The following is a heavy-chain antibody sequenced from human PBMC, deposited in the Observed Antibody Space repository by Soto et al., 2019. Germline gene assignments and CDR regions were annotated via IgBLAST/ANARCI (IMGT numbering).Heavy chain of an antibody. D-gene: IGHD2-2*02. CDR2: INAGNGNT. V-gene: IGHV1-3*01. CDR1: GYTFTSYA. J-gene: IGHJ6*02. Sequence: ASVQVSCKASGYTFTSYARHWVRQAPGQRLEWMGWINAGNGNTKYSQKFQGRVTITRDTSASTAYMELSSLRSEDTAVYYCARDLHCSSTSCHTYYYYYYGMDVWGQGTTVTVSS. CDR3: ARDLHCSSTSCHTYYYYYYGMDV.